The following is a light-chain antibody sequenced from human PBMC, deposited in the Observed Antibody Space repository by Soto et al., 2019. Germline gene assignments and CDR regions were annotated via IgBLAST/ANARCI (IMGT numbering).Light chain of an antibody. CDR2: GTY. CDR1: QSVSATY. J-gene: IGKJ1*01. Sequence: EIVLTQSPATLSLSPGERATLSCRASQSVSATYLAWYQQRPAQPPRLLIYGTYTRSTGIQDRFIGSGSGTDFTLTITRLEPEDFALYYCKQYGSLPWTFGQGTKVDIK. V-gene: IGKV3-20*01. CDR3: KQYGSLPWT.